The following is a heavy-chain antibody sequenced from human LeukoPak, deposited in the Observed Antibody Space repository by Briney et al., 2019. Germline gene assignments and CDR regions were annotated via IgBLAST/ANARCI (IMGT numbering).Heavy chain of an antibody. CDR3: ARDGYSYGHGLDY. V-gene: IGHV1-2*06. J-gene: IGHJ4*02. CDR1: GYTFTGYY. CDR2: INPNSGGT. Sequence: ASVKVSCKASGYTFTGYYMHWVRQAPGQGLEWMGRINPNSGGTNYAQKLQGRVTMTTDTSTSTAYMELRSLRSDDTAVYYCARDGYSYGHGLDYWGQGTLVTVSS. D-gene: IGHD5-18*01.